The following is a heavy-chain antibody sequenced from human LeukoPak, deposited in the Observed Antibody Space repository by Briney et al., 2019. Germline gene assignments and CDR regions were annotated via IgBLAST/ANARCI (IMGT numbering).Heavy chain of an antibody. D-gene: IGHD5-18*01. V-gene: IGHV3-15*01. CDR1: GFTFSDAW. CDR2: IKSKTDGGTT. CDR3: TTGRGYYYGVDY. Sequence: GGSLRLSCAASGFTFSDAWMTWVRQVPGKGLEWVGVIKSKTDGGTTDYAAPVKGRFIISRDDSENMVYLQMNSLKTEDTALYYCTTGRGYYYGVDYWGQGTLVTVSS. J-gene: IGHJ4*02.